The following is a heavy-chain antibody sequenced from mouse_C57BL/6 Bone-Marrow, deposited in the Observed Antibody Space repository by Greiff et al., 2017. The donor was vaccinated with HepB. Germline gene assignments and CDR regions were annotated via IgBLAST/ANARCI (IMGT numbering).Heavy chain of an antibody. CDR1: GYSITSDY. J-gene: IGHJ1*03. Sequence: EVQRVESGPGLAKPSQTLSLTCSVTGYSITSDYWNWIRKFPGNKLEYMGYISYSGSTYYNPSLKSRISITRDTSKNQYYLQLNSVTTEDTATYYCARCYYYGSSYWYFDVWGTGTTVTVSS. D-gene: IGHD1-1*01. V-gene: IGHV3-8*01. CDR3: ARCYYYGSSYWYFDV. CDR2: ISYSGST.